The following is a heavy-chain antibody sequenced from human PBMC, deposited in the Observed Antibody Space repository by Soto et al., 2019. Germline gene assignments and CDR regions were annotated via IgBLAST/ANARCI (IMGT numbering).Heavy chain of an antibody. CDR2: INAGNGNT. D-gene: IGHD2-2*01. CDR1: GYTFTSYA. CDR3: ARVPLPAAGYYYMDV. J-gene: IGHJ6*03. V-gene: IGHV1-3*01. Sequence: ASVKVSCKASGYTFTSYAMHWVRQAPGQRLEWMGWINAGNGNTKYSQKFQGRVTITRDTSASTAYMELSSLRSEDTAVYYCARVPLPAAGYYYMDVWGKGTTVTVSS.